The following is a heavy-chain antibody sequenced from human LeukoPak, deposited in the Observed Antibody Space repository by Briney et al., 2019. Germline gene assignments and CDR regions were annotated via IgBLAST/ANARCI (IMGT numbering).Heavy chain of an antibody. CDR2: MNPDSGDT. J-gene: IGHJ4*02. Sequence: ASVKVSCKASGYTFTSYGISWVRQAPGQGLEWLGWMNPDSGDTGYAQRFQGRVSMTRDTSIMTAYMELSSLRSDDTAIYYCARNTPNYGDFDFWGQGTLVTVSS. CDR1: GYTFTSYG. V-gene: IGHV1-8*01. D-gene: IGHD4-17*01. CDR3: ARNTPNYGDFDF.